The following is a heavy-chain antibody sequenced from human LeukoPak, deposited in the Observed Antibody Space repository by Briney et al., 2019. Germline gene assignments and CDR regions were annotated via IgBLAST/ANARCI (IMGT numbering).Heavy chain of an antibody. CDR3: ARGRGGISVAATSAFDI. V-gene: IGHV3-33*01. Sequence: GGSLRLSCAASGFTFSSYGMHWVRQAPGKGLEWVAVIWYDGSNKYYADSVKGRFTISRDNSKNTLYLQMNSLRAEDTAVYYCARGRGGISVAATSAFDIWGQGTMVTVSS. D-gene: IGHD6-19*01. J-gene: IGHJ3*02. CDR2: IWYDGSNK. CDR1: GFTFSSYG.